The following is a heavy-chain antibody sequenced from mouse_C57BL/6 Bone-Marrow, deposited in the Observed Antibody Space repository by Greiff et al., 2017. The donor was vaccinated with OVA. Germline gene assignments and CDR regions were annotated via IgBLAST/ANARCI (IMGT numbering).Heavy chain of an antibody. V-gene: IGHV1-62-2*01. D-gene: IGHD1-1*01. CDR1: GYTFTEYT. Sequence: VVEPGASVKLSCKASGYTFTEYTIHWVKQRSGQGLEWIGWFYPGSGSIKYNEKFKDKATLTADKSSSTVYMELSRLTSEDSAVYFCARHEEDYYGSSYGNFDYWGQGTTLTVSS. CDR2: FYPGSGSI. CDR3: ARHEEDYYGSSYGNFDY. J-gene: IGHJ2*01.